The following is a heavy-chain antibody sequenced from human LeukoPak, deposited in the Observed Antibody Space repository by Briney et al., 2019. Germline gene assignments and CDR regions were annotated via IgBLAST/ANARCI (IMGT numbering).Heavy chain of an antibody. J-gene: IGHJ4*02. V-gene: IGHV4-34*01. CDR2: INDSGST. CDR1: GGSFSGYY. D-gene: IGHD6-19*01. Sequence: SETLSLTCAVYGGSFSGYYWSWIRQPPGKGLEWIGEINDSGSTNYNPSLKSRVTISVDTSKNQFSLKLSSVTAADTAVYYCARGVPIAVAGTSTPPQAIFDYWGQGTLVTVFS. CDR3: ARGVPIAVAGTSTPPQAIFDY.